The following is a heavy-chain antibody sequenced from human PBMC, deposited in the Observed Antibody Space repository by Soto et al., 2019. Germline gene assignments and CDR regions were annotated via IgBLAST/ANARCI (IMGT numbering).Heavy chain of an antibody. V-gene: IGHV3-64*01. CDR3: ARASGSGSYSVQSKYFQH. J-gene: IGHJ1*01. D-gene: IGHD3-10*01. Sequence: GGSLRLSCAASGFTFSSYAMHWVRQAPGKGLEYVSAISSNGGSTYYANSVKGRFTISKDNSKNTLYLQMGSLRAEDMAVYYCARASGSGSYSVQSKYFQHWGQGTLVTVSS. CDR2: ISSNGGST. CDR1: GFTFSSYA.